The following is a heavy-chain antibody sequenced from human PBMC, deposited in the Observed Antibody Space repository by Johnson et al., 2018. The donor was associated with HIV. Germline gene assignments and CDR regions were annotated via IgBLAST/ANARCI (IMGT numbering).Heavy chain of an antibody. CDR1: GFTFSSYA. J-gene: IGHJ3*02. CDR2: ISYDGNTK. Sequence: VQLVESGGGVVQPGRSLRLSCAASGFTFSSYAMHWVRQSPGKGLEWVATISYDGNTKNHADSVRGRFTIRSNNAMKTLYLQMNNLRVEETAVYYCARECLYCSGGNCYVAAFDIWAQGTKVTVSS. V-gene: IGHV3-30*03. CDR3: ARECLYCSGGNCYVAAFDI. D-gene: IGHD2-15*01.